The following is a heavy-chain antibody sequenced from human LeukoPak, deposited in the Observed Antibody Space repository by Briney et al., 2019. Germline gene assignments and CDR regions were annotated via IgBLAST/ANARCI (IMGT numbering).Heavy chain of an antibody. D-gene: IGHD6-13*01. CDR2: IYYSGST. V-gene: IGHV4-39*01. J-gene: IGHJ6*02. CDR3: ARGRQQLVRTQYYYYGMGV. Sequence: SETLSLTCTVSGGSISSSSYYWGWIRQPPGKGLEWIGSIYYSGSTYYNPSLKSRVTISVDTSKNQFSPKLSSVTAADTAVYYCARGRQQLVRTQYYYYGMGVWGQGTTVTVSS. CDR1: GGSISSSSYY.